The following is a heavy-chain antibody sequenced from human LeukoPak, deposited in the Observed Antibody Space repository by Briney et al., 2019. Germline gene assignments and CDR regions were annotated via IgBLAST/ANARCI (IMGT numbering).Heavy chain of an antibody. J-gene: IGHJ4*02. V-gene: IGHV3-23*01. CDR1: GFTFRNCA. Sequence: GGSLRLSCAASGFTFRNCAMSWVRQAPGKGLEWVSGISGTGYNTYYADSVKGRFTISRDNSKNTLYLQMNSLGAEDTAVYYCAKHVSGSLFYFDYWGQGTMVTVSS. D-gene: IGHD3-10*01. CDR2: ISGTGYNT. CDR3: AKHVSGSLFYFDY.